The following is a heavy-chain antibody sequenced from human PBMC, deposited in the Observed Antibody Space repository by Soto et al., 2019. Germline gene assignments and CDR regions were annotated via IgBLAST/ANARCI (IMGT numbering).Heavy chain of an antibody. Sequence: GASVKVSCKASGGTFSSYAISWVLQAPGQGLEWMGGIIPIFGTANYAQKFQGRVTITADESTSTAYMELSSLRSEDTAVYYCARKPSVPSIAALSSWFDPWGQGTLVTVSS. CDR1: GGTFSSYA. CDR2: IIPIFGTA. D-gene: IGHD6-6*01. V-gene: IGHV1-69*13. CDR3: ARKPSVPSIAALSSWFDP. J-gene: IGHJ5*02.